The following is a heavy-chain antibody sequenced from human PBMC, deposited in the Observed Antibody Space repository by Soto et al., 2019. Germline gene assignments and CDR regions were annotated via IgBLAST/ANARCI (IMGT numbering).Heavy chain of an antibody. CDR3: TRGTRPTSIGTGAF. J-gene: IGHJ4*02. V-gene: IGHV3-74*01. Sequence: PGGSLRLSCETSGFIFKMYWIHWVRQVPGQGPQWVARITDDGITTYYAASVEGRFTVSRDKAKNALYLQMTSLRPDDTAVYYCTRGTRPTSIGTGAFWGQGTLVTVSS. D-gene: IGHD3-10*01. CDR2: ITDDGITT. CDR1: GFIFKMYW.